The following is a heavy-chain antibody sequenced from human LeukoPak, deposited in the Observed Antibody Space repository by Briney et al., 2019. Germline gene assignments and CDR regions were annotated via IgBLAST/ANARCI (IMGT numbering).Heavy chain of an antibody. CDR1: GFTFSSYA. CDR3: AKDFYSSTSGGSVF. D-gene: IGHD3-16*01. Sequence: PGGSLRLSCAASGFTFSSYAMAWARQAPGKGLEWVAIIWHDGSTTFYADSVKGRFTISRDNSKTTVYLQMNSLRAEDTAVYYCAKDFYSSTSGGSVFWGQGTVVTVSS. CDR2: IWHDGSTT. V-gene: IGHV3-33*06. J-gene: IGHJ1*01.